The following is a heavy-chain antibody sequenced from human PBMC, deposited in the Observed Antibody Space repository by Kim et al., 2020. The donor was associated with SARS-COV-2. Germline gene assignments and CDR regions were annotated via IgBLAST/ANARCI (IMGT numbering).Heavy chain of an antibody. CDR2: INPYDGDT. D-gene: IGHD2-2*01. CDR3: ARTLHQCSSTSCYYNSDK. CDR1: GYTFSSHT. Sequence: ASVKVSCKASGYTFSSHTITWVRQAPGQGLEWMGWINPYDGDTNIAQRFQGRVTLTTDTPTSTASMDLRSLTSDDTAVYFCARTLHQCSSTSCYYNSDKWGQGTLVTVSS. V-gene: IGHV1-18*01. J-gene: IGHJ4*02.